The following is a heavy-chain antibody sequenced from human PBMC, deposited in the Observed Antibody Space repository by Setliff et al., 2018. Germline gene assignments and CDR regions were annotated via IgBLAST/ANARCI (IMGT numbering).Heavy chain of an antibody. Sequence: PSETLSLTCNVSGDPISRDYWNWIRQSPGKGLEWIGNIYYSGGTNYNPSLKSRVTISLDTSKNQFSLKLSAVTAADTAVYYCARGSYYDSSGYSPDFFDYWGQGTLVTVSS. CDR2: IYYSGGT. V-gene: IGHV4-59*08. CDR3: ARGSYYDSSGYSPDFFDY. D-gene: IGHD3-22*01. CDR1: GDPISRDY. J-gene: IGHJ4*02.